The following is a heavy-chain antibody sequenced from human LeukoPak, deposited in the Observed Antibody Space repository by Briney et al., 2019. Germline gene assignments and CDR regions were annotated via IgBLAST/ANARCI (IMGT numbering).Heavy chain of an antibody. V-gene: IGHV3-30*02. CDR3: AKVYSSSSSYYYYYYMDV. J-gene: IGHJ6*03. Sequence: GGFLSLSCAASGFTFSSYGMYWVRQAPGKGLEWVAFLRYDGSNKCYAVSVKGRFTISRDNSKNTLDLQMNSLRAEDTAVYYCAKVYSSSSSYYYYYYMDVWGKGTTVTVS. CDR1: GFTFSSYG. D-gene: IGHD6-6*01. CDR2: LRYDGSNK.